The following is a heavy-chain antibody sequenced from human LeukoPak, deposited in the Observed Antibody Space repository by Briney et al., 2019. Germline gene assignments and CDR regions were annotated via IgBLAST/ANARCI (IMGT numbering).Heavy chain of an antibody. Sequence: GGSLRLSCAASGFTVDSIYLSWVRQAPGKGLEWVSTIYTGGNTYYAASVKGRFTISRDFSKNTVFLHMNSLRAEDTAMYYCARGDDSGYYDYFDYWGQGALVTVS. CDR3: ARGDDSGYYDYFDY. V-gene: IGHV3-53*01. J-gene: IGHJ4*02. CDR2: IYTGGNT. D-gene: IGHD3-22*01. CDR1: GFTVDSIY.